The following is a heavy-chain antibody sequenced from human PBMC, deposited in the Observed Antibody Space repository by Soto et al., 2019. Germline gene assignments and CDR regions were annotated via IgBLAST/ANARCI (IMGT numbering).Heavy chain of an antibody. V-gene: IGHV1-2*02. J-gene: IGHJ4*02. Sequence: ASVKVSCKACGYTFIEYYMHWVRQAPGQGFEWMGRISPKSGGTNYAQKFRGRVTMTWDTSLNTAYMELSSLISEDTAVYYCARPPGYISDWYYFDLWGQGTLVTVSS. D-gene: IGHD3-9*01. CDR1: GYTFIEYY. CDR3: ARPPGYISDWYYFDL. CDR2: ISPKSGGT.